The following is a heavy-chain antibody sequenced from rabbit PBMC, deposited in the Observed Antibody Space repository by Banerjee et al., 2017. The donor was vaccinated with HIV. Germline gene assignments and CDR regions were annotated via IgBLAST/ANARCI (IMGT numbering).Heavy chain of an antibody. CDR3: ARESQARTTDSGYYDL. V-gene: IGHV1S45*01. Sequence: QEQLEESGGDLVKPGASLTLTCTASGFDLSSSYYMCWVRQAPGKGLEWIGCIVAGSSGSTYSASWAKGRFTISKTSSTTVTLQLTSLTAADTATYFCARESQARTTDSGYYDLWGQGTLVTVS. J-gene: IGHJ4*01. D-gene: IGHD1-1*01. CDR2: IVAGSSGST. CDR1: GFDLSSSYY.